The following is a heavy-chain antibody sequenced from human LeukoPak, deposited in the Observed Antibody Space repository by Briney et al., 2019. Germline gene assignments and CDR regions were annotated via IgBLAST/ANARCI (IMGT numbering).Heavy chain of an antibody. CDR2: IDWNGDNS. CDR1: GFTFEDYA. D-gene: IGHD3-10*01. Sequence: PGGSLRLSCTGSGFTFEDYAMNWVRQVPGEGLEWVALIDWNGDNSYYADSVKGRFTISRDNIKKSLHLQMTTLRTDDTALYYCAKCLGSRGDAFDIWGQGTMVFVSS. V-gene: IGHV3-43D*03. J-gene: IGHJ3*02. CDR3: AKCLGSRGDAFDI.